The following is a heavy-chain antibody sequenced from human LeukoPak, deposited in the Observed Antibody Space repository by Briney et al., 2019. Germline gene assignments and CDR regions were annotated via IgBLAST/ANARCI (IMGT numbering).Heavy chain of an antibody. Sequence: KSGGSLRLSCAASGFTFSDYYMSWIRQAPGKGLEWVSYISSSGSTIYYADSVKGRFTIARDNAKYSLYLQMNSLRAEDTAVYYCARDLSSDYGSGSYLNWGQGTLVTVSS. CDR1: GFTFSDYY. V-gene: IGHV3-11*01. J-gene: IGHJ4*02. D-gene: IGHD3-10*01. CDR3: ARDLSSDYGSGSYLN. CDR2: ISSSGSTI.